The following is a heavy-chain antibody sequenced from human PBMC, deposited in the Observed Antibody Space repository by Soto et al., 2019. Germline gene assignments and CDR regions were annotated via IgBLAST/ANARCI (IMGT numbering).Heavy chain of an antibody. D-gene: IGHD4-4*01. CDR3: AKKLPGSVMRCPDY. V-gene: IGHV3-30*18. CDR2: TSSDGSNK. J-gene: IGHJ4*02. Sequence: GGSLRLSCAASGFAFSTYGMHWVRQAPGKGLEWVAVTSSDGSNKNYADSVKGRFTISRDNSKNTLFLQMDSLRAEDTALYYCAKKLPGSVMRCPDYWGQGTLVTVSS. CDR1: GFAFSTYG.